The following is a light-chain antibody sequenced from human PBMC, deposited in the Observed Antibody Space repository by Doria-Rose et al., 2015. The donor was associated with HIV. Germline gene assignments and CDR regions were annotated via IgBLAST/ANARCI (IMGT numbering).Light chain of an antibody. CDR2: DGS. Sequence: TQSPGTLSLSPWERATLSCRSSQSFSSTYLAWYQQKRGQPPIHLIYDGSTRAARIPDRCSAGASDTDFTLTINRLEPEDFALYYCHQYGTSWTFDEGTKVEI. CDR3: HQYGTSWT. CDR1: QSFSSTY. J-gene: IGKJ1*01. V-gene: IGKV3-20*01.